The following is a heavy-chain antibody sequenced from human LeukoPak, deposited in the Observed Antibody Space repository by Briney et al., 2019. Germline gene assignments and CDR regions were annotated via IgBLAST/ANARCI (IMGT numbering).Heavy chain of an antibody. Sequence: PSETLSLTCTVSGGSISSYYWSWIRQPAGKGLEWIGRIYTSGSTNYNPSLKSRVTMSVGTSKNQFSLKLSSVTAADTAVYYCARAIRAERKKKQWLVLGQTEYYFDYWGQGTLVTVSS. CDR3: ARAIRAERKKKQWLVLGQTEYYFDY. J-gene: IGHJ4*02. CDR2: IYTSGST. D-gene: IGHD6-19*01. CDR1: GGSISSYY. V-gene: IGHV4-4*07.